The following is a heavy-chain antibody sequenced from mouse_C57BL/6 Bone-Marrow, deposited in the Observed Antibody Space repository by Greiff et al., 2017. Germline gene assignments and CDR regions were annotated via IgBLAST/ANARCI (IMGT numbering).Heavy chain of an antibody. V-gene: IGHV5-4*01. D-gene: IGHD1-1*01. Sequence: EVQGVESGGGLVKPGGSLKLSCAASGFTFSSYAMSWVRQTPEKRLEWVATISDGGSYTYYPDNVKGRFTISRDNAKNNLYLQMSHLKSEDTALYNCAIDRVGYAMDYWGQGTSVTVSS. J-gene: IGHJ4*01. CDR3: AIDRVGYAMDY. CDR1: GFTFSSYA. CDR2: ISDGGSYT.